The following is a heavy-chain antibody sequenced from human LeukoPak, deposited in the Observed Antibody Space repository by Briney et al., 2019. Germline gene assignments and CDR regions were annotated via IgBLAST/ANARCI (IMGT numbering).Heavy chain of an antibody. Sequence: GASVKVSCKASGGTFSSYAISWVRQAPGQGLEWMGGIIPIFGTANYAQKFQGRVTITAAESTRTAYMELSSLRSEDTAVYYCAKGIVVVPAYYYYMDVWGKGTTVTVSS. CDR3: AKGIVVVPAYYYYMDV. CDR2: IIPIFGTA. V-gene: IGHV1-69*01. CDR1: GGTFSSYA. J-gene: IGHJ6*03. D-gene: IGHD2-2*01.